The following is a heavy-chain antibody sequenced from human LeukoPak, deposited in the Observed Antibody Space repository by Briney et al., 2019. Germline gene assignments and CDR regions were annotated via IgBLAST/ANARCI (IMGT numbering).Heavy chain of an antibody. Sequence: SETLSLTCTVSGGSISSKSYYWSWIRQPAGEGLEWIGRIYASGSTDYNPSLKSRVTISRDTSKNEFSLILSSVTAADTAVYYCARTRYYYNSRSYGAPYYFDYWGQGTLVTVSS. CDR3: ARTRYYYNSRSYGAPYYFDY. J-gene: IGHJ4*02. CDR2: IYASGST. D-gene: IGHD3-10*01. V-gene: IGHV4-61*02. CDR1: GGSISSKSYY.